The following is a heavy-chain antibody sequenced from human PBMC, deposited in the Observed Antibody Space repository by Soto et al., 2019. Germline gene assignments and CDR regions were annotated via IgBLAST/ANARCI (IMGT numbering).Heavy chain of an antibody. D-gene: IGHD3-3*01. Sequence: GGSLRLSCAASGFTFSSYDMHWVRQATGKGLEWVSAIGTAGDTYYPGSVKGRFTISRENAKNSLYLQMNSLRAGDTAVYYCARGANDFWSGSPEENWFDPWGQGTLVTVSS. V-gene: IGHV3-13*01. CDR3: ARGANDFWSGSPEENWFDP. CDR2: IGTAGDT. CDR1: GFTFSSYD. J-gene: IGHJ5*02.